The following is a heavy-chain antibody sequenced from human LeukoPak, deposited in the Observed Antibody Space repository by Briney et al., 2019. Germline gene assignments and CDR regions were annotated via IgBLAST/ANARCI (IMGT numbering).Heavy chain of an antibody. J-gene: IGHJ5*02. Sequence: SETLSLTCAVHVGSLSGFYWSWIRQPPGKGLEWIGEVNHSGTTTYNPSLKSRVTISVDTSKNQCSLDFVSVTAEDTAVYYCARACSFDKTTRWNPAYFGRWGPGSLVTVAS. CDR2: VNHSGTT. D-gene: IGHD1-1*01. CDR3: ARACSFDKTTRWNPAYFGR. V-gene: IGHV4-34*01. CDR1: VGSLSGFY.